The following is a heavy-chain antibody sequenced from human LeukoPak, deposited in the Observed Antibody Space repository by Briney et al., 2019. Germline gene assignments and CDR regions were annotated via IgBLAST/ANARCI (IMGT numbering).Heavy chain of an antibody. CDR2: INPNSGGT. J-gene: IGHJ6*03. D-gene: IGHD6-19*01. CDR1: GYTFTGYY. V-gene: IGHV1-2*02. Sequence: ASVKVSCKASGYTFTGYYMHWVRQAPGQGLEWMGWINPNSGGTNYAQKFQGRVTMTRDTSISTAYMELSSLRSEDTAVYYCATGWNPYSAQAVAGTAYYYYYYYMDVWGKGTTVTVSS. CDR3: ATGWNPYSAQAVAGTAYYYYYYYMDV.